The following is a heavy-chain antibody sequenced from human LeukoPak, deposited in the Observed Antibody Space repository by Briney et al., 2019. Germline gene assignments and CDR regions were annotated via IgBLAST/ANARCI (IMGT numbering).Heavy chain of an antibody. CDR1: GGSISSGSYY. J-gene: IGHJ4*02. Sequence: SQTLSLTCTVSGGSISSGSYYWSWIRQPAGKGLEWIGRVYTSGSTNYNPSLKSRVTISVDTSKNQFSLKLRSVTAADTAVYYCARQEYGDDFDYWGQGTLVTVSS. CDR3: ARQEYGDDFDY. D-gene: IGHD4-17*01. CDR2: VYTSGST. V-gene: IGHV4-61*02.